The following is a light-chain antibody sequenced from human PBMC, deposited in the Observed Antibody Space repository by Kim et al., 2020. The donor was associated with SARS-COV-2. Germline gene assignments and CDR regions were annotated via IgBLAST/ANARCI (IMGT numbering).Light chain of an antibody. CDR2: GAS. J-gene: IGKJ5*01. Sequence: EIVLTQSPGTLSLSPGERGTLSCRASQSVSNKYLAWYQQRLGQAPRLLIYGASNRATGIPDSFSGSGSGTDFTLTISRLEPEDFAVYYCQKYVSSPITFGQGTRLEIK. V-gene: IGKV3-20*01. CDR3: QKYVSSPIT. CDR1: QSVSNKY.